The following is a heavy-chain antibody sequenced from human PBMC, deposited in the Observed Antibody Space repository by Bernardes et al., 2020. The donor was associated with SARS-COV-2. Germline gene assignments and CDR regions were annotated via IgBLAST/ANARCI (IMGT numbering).Heavy chain of an antibody. Sequence: GGSLRLSCAASGFSFNNHAIHWVRQAPGKGLEWVADISYEGSKRNFADSVEGRFTVSRDSAKNMVYLQMNSLRSEDTAMYYCAKARSLFMLYYDDAFDIWGQGTMVIVSS. D-gene: IGHD2-8*01. J-gene: IGHJ3*02. CDR2: ISYEGSKR. CDR1: GFSFNNHA. CDR3: AKARSLFMLYYDDAFDI. V-gene: IGHV3-30*18.